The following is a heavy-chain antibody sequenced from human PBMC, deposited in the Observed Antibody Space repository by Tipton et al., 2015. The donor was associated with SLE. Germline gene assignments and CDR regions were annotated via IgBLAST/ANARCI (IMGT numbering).Heavy chain of an antibody. V-gene: IGHV4-31*03. D-gene: IGHD3-22*01. CDR2: TYYSGSP. J-gene: IGHJ5*02. CDR1: GGSISSGGYY. CDR3: PIYYHDSTGLHWFDP. Sequence: LTCNVSGGSISSGGYYWSWIRQHPGKGLEWIGYTYYSGSPYYNPSLKSRVTISLDMSKNQFSLRLSSVTAADTAVYYCPIYYHDSTGLHWFDPWGQGTLVTVSS.